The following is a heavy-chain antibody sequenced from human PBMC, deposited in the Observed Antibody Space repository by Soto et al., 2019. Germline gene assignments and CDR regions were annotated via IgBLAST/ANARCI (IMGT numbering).Heavy chain of an antibody. CDR2: IYYSGST. CDR1: GGSITSYH. CDR3: ANTKSLDDGSNYYYVPPHFDS. D-gene: IGHD3-22*01. J-gene: IGHJ4*02. Sequence: PSETLSLTCTFSGGSITSYHWSWIRQPPGKGLDWIGYIYYSGSTNYNPSLKSRVTISVDTSKNQFSLKLSSVTAADTAVYYCANTKSLDDGSNYYYVPPHFDSWGQGTLVTVSS. V-gene: IGHV4-59*01.